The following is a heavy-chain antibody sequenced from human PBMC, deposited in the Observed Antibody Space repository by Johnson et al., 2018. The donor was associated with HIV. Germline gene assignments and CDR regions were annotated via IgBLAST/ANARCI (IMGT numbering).Heavy chain of an antibody. CDR3: ARGWVTGPLDALDI. Sequence: QVQLVESGGGVVQPGRSLRLSCVASGFTFSSYGMHWVRQTPGKGLEWVAVISYNGTNTWYADSVKGRFTISRDNSKNTLYLQLGSLRTDDMAVYYCARGWVTGPLDALDIWGQGTTVTVSS. CDR1: GFTFSSYG. CDR2: ISYNGTNT. J-gene: IGHJ3*02. V-gene: IGHV3-30*03. D-gene: IGHD1-14*01.